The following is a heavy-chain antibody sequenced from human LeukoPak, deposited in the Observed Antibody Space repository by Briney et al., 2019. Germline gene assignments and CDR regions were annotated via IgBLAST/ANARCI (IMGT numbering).Heavy chain of an antibody. CDR3: ARDRLHRGWFDP. D-gene: IGHD6-6*01. CDR2: IYYSGST. CDR1: GGSISSYY. Sequence: PSETLSLTCTVSGGSISSYYWSWIRQPPGKGLEWIGYIYYSGSTNYNPSLKSRVTISVDTSKNQFSLKLSSVTAADTAVYYCARDRLHRGWFDPWGQGTLVTVSS. J-gene: IGHJ5*02. V-gene: IGHV4-59*12.